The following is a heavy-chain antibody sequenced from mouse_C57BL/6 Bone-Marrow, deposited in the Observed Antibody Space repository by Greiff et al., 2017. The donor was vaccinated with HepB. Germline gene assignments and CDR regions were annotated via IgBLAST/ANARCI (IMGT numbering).Heavy chain of an antibody. V-gene: IGHV1-54*01. CDR3: ARLRRSDFDY. J-gene: IGHJ2*01. CDR1: GYAFTNYL. D-gene: IGHD1-1*01. Sequence: QVQLKQSGAELVRPGTSVKVSCKASGYAFTNYLIEWVKQRPGQGLEWIGVINPGSGGTNYNEKFKGKATLTADKSPSTAYMQLSSLTSEDSAVYFCARLRRSDFDYWGQGTTLTVSS. CDR2: INPGSGGT.